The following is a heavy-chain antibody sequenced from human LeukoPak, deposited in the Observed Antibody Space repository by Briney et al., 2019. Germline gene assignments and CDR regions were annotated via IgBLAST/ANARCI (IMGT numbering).Heavy chain of an antibody. V-gene: IGHV3-30-3*01. Sequence: PGGSLRLSCAASGFTFSSYAMHWVRQAPGKGLEWVAVISYDGSNKYYADSVKGRFTISRDNSKNTLYLQMNSLRAEDTAVYYCAREGLSTGAPARYYYGMDVWGQGTTVTVSS. CDR3: AREGLSTGAPARYYYGMDV. CDR1: GFTFSSYA. J-gene: IGHJ6*02. D-gene: IGHD1-1*01. CDR2: ISYDGSNK.